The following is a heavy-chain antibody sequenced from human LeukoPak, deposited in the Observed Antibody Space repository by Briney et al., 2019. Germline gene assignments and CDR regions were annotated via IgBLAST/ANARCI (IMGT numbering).Heavy chain of an antibody. Sequence: SVKVSCKASGGTFSSYAISWVRQAPGQGLEWMGRIIPILGIANYAQKFQGRVTITADKPTSTAYMELSSLRSEDTAVYYCASVARPYYYGMDVWGQGTTVTVSS. V-gene: IGHV1-69*04. CDR3: ASVARPYYYGMDV. CDR2: IIPILGIA. D-gene: IGHD6-6*01. CDR1: GGTFSSYA. J-gene: IGHJ6*02.